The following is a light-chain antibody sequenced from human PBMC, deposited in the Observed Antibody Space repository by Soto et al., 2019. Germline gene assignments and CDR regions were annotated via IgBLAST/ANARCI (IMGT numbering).Light chain of an antibody. CDR3: PQYNNWHPPWT. V-gene: IGKV3-15*01. CDR1: QSISNH. CDR2: DAS. J-gene: IGKJ1*01. Sequence: IVMAQSRATLSGARGERGTRCCRASQSISNHLAWYQQRPGQAPRLLIYDASIRATGIPVRFSGSGSGTQFPPTISSLQSEPFAPYYRPQYNNWHPPWTFGQGTKVDIK.